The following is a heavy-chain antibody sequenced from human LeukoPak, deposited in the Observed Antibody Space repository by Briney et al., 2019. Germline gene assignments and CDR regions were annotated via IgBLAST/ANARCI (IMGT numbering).Heavy chain of an antibody. CDR3: ARGGAYGSGSYLSD. CDR2: IAGSGYST. V-gene: IGHV3-23*01. Sequence: GGSLRLSCAASGFMFSSYGMSWVRQAPGKGLEWVSSIAGSGYSTNYADSVKGRFTISRDYSKSTLYLQMNSLRDDDTAIYYCARGGAYGSGSYLSDWGEGILVTVSS. D-gene: IGHD3-10*01. CDR1: GFMFSSYG. J-gene: IGHJ4*02.